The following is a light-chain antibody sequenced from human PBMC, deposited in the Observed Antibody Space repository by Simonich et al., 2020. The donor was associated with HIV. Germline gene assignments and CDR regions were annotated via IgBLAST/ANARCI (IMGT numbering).Light chain of an antibody. CDR2: LGS. V-gene: IGKV2-28*01. CDR1: QGLLHSNGYNY. J-gene: IGKJ1*01. Sequence: DIVMTQSPLSLPVTPGEPASISCRSSQGLLHSNGYNYLDWYLQKPGQSPQLLIYLGSNRASGVPDRFSGSGSGTDFTLTISSLQPEDFATYYCQQSYSTLWTFGQGTKVEIK. CDR3: QQSYSTLWT.